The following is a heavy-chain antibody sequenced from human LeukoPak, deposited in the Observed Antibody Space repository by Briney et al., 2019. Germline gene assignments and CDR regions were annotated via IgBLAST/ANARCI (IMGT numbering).Heavy chain of an antibody. Sequence: GGSLRLSCAASGFTFSSYSMNWVRQAPGKGLEWVSSISSSSSYIYYADSVKGRFTISRDNAKNSLYLQMNSLRAEDTAVYYCARGGAVPAAIRRAFDIWGQGTMVTVSS. CDR3: ARGGAVPAAIRRAFDI. CDR2: ISSSSSYI. J-gene: IGHJ3*02. V-gene: IGHV3-21*01. CDR1: GFTFSSYS. D-gene: IGHD2-2*02.